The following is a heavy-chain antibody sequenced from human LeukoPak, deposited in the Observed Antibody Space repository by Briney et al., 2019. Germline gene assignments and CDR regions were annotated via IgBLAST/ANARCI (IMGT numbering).Heavy chain of an antibody. Sequence: GGSLRLSCAASGFTFSSYAMSWVRQAPGKGLEWVSAISGSGGSTYYADSVKGRFTISRDNSKNTLYPQMNSLRAEDTAVYYCAKDLPRDFWSGLIYYFDYWGQGTLVTVSS. J-gene: IGHJ4*02. CDR1: GFTFSSYA. CDR3: AKDLPRDFWSGLIYYFDY. CDR2: ISGSGGST. V-gene: IGHV3-23*01. D-gene: IGHD3-3*01.